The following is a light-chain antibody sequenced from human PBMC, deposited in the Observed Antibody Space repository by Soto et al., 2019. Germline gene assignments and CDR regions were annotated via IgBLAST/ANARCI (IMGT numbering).Light chain of an antibody. V-gene: IGLV2-14*01. CDR2: EVT. CDR3: SSYTNINTRACV. Sequence: LTQPASVSGSPGQSITVSCTGTSGDIGSYNRVSWYQQHPGKAPKLIICEVTDRPSGVSNRFSGSKSGNTASLTISGLQAEDEAEYYCSSYTNINTRACVFGTGTKVTVL. J-gene: IGLJ1*01. CDR1: SGDIGSYNR.